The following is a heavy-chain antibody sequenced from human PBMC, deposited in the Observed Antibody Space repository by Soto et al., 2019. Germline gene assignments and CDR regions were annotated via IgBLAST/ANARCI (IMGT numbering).Heavy chain of an antibody. Sequence: QVQLQESGPGLVKPSETLSLTCTVSGGSISSYYWSWIRQPPGKGLEWIGYIYYSGSTNYNPSLKSRVTISVDTSKNQFSLKLSSVTAADTAVYYCARRYGSANAYWGQGTLVTVSS. CDR2: IYYSGST. CDR1: GGSISSYY. V-gene: IGHV4-59*08. J-gene: IGHJ4*02. D-gene: IGHD1-26*01. CDR3: ARRYGSANAY.